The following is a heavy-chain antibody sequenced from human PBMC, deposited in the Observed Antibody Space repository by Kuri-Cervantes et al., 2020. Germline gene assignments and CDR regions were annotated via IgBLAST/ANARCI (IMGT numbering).Heavy chain of an antibody. D-gene: IGHD4-17*01. Sequence: AETLSLSCAVSGYSISSGYYWGWIRPPPGKVLEWIGRIYHSRSTYYNQSVKSRVTISVDTSKNQFSLQLSSVTAADTAVYYCARGGRGDYVIWGQGTMVTVSS. CDR1: GYSISSGYY. J-gene: IGHJ4*02. V-gene: IGHV4-38-2*01. CDR3: ARGGRGDYVI. CDR2: IYHSRST.